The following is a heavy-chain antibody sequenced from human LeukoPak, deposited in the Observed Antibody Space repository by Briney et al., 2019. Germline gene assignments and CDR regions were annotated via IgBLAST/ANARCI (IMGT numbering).Heavy chain of an antibody. J-gene: IGHJ4*02. D-gene: IGHD4-17*01. CDR1: GYTFTSYD. CDR2: MNPNSGNT. V-gene: IGHV1-8*03. Sequence: ASLKVSCKASGYTFTSYDSNWVRQAPGQGLEWMGWMNPNSGNTGYAQKIQGRVTITRNTSISTAYMELSSLRSEDTAVYYCARGLPRYGDYSPRRYYFDYWGQGTLVTVSS. CDR3: ARGLPRYGDYSPRRYYFDY.